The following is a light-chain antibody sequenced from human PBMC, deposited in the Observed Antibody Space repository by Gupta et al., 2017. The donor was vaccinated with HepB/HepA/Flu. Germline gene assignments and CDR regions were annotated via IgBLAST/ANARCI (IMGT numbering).Light chain of an antibody. CDR3: KQALGTPLT. V-gene: IGKV2-28*01. J-gene: IGKJ4*01. CDR1: QSLIHSNGYSY. CDR2: LGS. Sequence: DIVMTQSPISLLVTPGEPASISCRSSQSLIHSNGYSYLDWYLQKPGQSPQLLIYLGSTRASGVPDRFSGSGAGTDFTLKISRVEADDVGLYYCKQALGTPLTFGGGTKVEI.